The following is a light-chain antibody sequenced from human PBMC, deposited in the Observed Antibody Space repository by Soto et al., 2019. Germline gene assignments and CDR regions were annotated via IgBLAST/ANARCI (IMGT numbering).Light chain of an antibody. CDR1: SSDVGGYNY. V-gene: IGLV2-8*01. CDR2: EVS. J-gene: IGLJ2*01. Sequence: QYALTQPPSASGSPGQSVTISCTGTSSDVGGYNYVSWYQQHPGKAPKLMIYEVSKRPSGVPDRFSGSKSGNTASLTVSGLQAEDEADYYCSSYSGSNVVFGGGTKLTVL. CDR3: SSYSGSNVV.